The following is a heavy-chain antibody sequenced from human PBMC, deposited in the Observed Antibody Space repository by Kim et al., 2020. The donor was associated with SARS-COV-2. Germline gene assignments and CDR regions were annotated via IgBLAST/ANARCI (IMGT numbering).Heavy chain of an antibody. D-gene: IGHD4-17*01. CDR2: TYYRSKWFV. Sequence: SQTLSLTCALSWDSVSSSSAAWNWIRQSPSRGLEWLGRTYYRSKWFVDYAPSVRSRITINPDTSKNEFSLQLESVTPEDTAVYYCAVAVDYLHYGMDVWGQGTTVTVSS. J-gene: IGHJ6*02. CDR1: WDSVSSSSAA. V-gene: IGHV6-1*01. CDR3: AVAVDYLHYGMDV.